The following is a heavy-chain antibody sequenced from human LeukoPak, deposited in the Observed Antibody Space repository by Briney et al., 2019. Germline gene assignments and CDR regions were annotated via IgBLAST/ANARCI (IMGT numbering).Heavy chain of an antibody. V-gene: IGHV1-18*01. CDR2: ISAYNGNT. CDR1: GYTFTSYG. D-gene: IGHD3-3*01. Sequence: GASVKVSCKASGYTFTSYGISWVRQAPGQGLEWMGWISAYNGNTNYAQKLQGRVTMTTDTSTSTAYMELRSLRSDDTAVYYCARVSDFWSGYYPDYYYYYMDVWGKRTTVTVSS. CDR3: ARVSDFWSGYYPDYYYYYMDV. J-gene: IGHJ6*03.